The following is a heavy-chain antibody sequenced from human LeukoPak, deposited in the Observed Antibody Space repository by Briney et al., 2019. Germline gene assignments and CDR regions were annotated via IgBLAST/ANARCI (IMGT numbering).Heavy chain of an antibody. V-gene: IGHV1-8*01. Sequence: ASVKVSCKASGYTFTSYDINWVRQATGQGLEWMGWMNPNSGNTGYAQKFQGRVTMTRNTSISTAYMELSRLRSDDTAVYYCARPSKRDQLLVYYYYGMDVWGQGTTVTVSS. CDR1: GYTFTSYD. CDR3: ARPSKRDQLLVYYYYGMDV. D-gene: IGHD2-2*01. CDR2: MNPNSGNT. J-gene: IGHJ6*02.